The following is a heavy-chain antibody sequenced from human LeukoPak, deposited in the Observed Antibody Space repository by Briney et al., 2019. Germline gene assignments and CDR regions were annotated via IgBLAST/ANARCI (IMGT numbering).Heavy chain of an antibody. V-gene: IGHV3-33*01. CDR1: GFTFSRYS. CDR2: IWYDGSNK. Sequence: GGSLRLSCAASGFTFSRYSMHLVRQTPGKGLEWVAVIWYDGSNKNYADSVKGRFIISRDNSKNTLYLQMNSLRAEDTAVYYCARDGTGTGRYYYYYGMDVWGQGTTVTVSS. CDR3: ARDGTGTGRYYYYYGMDV. J-gene: IGHJ6*02. D-gene: IGHD1-1*01.